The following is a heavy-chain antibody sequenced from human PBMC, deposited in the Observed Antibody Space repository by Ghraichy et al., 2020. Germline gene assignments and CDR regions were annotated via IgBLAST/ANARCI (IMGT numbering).Heavy chain of an antibody. CDR1: GFTFSTYS. J-gene: IGHJ4*02. CDR3: ARVGGSGSFDY. D-gene: IGHD3-10*01. Sequence: GGSLRLSCAASGFTFSTYSMNWVRQAPGKGLEWVSYTSRSSSSIYSADSVKGRFTIYRDNAKNSLYLQMNSLRAEDTAVYYCARVGGSGSFDYWGQGTLVTVSS. CDR2: TSRSSSSI. V-gene: IGHV3-48*01.